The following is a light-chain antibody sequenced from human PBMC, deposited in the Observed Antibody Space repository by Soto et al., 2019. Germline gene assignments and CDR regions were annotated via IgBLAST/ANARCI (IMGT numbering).Light chain of an antibody. CDR3: QQSGNSPLT. V-gene: IGKV3-20*01. J-gene: IGKJ5*01. CDR1: QSVRIN. CDR2: GAS. Sequence: EIVMTQSPATLAVSPGERATLSCRASQSVRINVAWYQQKNGQAPRLLLYGASSRATGIPDRFSGSGSGTDFTLTISRLEPEDFAVYFCQQSGNSPLTFGQGTRLEIK.